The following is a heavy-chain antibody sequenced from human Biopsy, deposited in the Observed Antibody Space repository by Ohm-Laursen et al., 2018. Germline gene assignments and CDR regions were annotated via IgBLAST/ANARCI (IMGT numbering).Heavy chain of an antibody. CDR3: ARLYRLDDYWNDDPPDAFDV. CDR2: ISDTGST. CDR1: GESLTGDY. J-gene: IGHJ3*01. V-gene: IGHV4-59*01. Sequence: TLSLTCVVYGESLTGDYWSWIRQSPGKGLEWIGSISDTGSTNYSPSLRGRVTISVDTSKKQFSLKVSSVTPADTAVFFCARLYRLDDYWNDDPPDAFDVWGQGTMVTVSS. D-gene: IGHD3-3*01.